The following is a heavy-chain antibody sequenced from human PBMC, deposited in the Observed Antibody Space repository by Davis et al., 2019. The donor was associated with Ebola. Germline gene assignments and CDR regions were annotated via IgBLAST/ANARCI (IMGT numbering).Heavy chain of an antibody. D-gene: IGHD6-19*01. CDR1: GFTFSSYA. Sequence: GESLKLSCAASGFTFSSYAMSWVRQAPGKGLEWVSAISGSGCSTYYADSVKGRFTISRDNSKNTLYLQMNSLRAEDTAVYYCANMFGSGWYIGYFDYWGQGTLVTVSS. V-gene: IGHV3-23*01. CDR2: ISGSGCST. J-gene: IGHJ4*02. CDR3: ANMFGSGWYIGYFDY.